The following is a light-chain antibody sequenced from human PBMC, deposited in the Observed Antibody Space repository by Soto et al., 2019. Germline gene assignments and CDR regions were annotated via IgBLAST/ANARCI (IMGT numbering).Light chain of an antibody. CDR3: QQYNNWPLFT. J-gene: IGKJ2*01. V-gene: IGKV3-15*01. CDR2: AAS. Sequence: EIVMTQSPATLSVSPGERATLSCRASQSISSTLAWYQQKPGQAPRLLIYAASTRATGIPARFSGSGSGTGFTLTVTDLQSEDFAVYYCQQYNNWPLFTFGQGTKLEIK. CDR1: QSISST.